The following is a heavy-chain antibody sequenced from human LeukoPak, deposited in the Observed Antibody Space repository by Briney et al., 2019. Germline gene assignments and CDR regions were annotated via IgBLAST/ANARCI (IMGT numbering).Heavy chain of an antibody. CDR2: INPNSGGT. V-gene: IGHV1-2*02. CDR1: GYTFSNYG. CDR3: ARGSRPITMPRSTNTQTQQYYYYGMDV. Sequence: ASVKVSCKASGYTFSNYGISWVRQAPGQGLEWMGWINPNSGGTNYAQKFQGRVTMTRDTSISTAYMELSRLRSDDTAVYYCARGSRPITMPRSTNTQTQQYYYYGMDVWGQGTTVTVSS. D-gene: IGHD3-10*01. J-gene: IGHJ6*02.